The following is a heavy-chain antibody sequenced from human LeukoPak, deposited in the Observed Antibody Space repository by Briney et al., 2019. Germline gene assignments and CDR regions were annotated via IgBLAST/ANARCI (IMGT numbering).Heavy chain of an antibody. CDR1: GFTFSSYA. CDR2: ISYDGSNK. V-gene: IGHV3-30-3*01. Sequence: PGGSLRLSCAASGFTFSSYAMHRVRQAPGKGLEWVAVISYDGSNKYYADSVKGRFTISRDNSKNTLYLQMNSLKTEDTAVYYCTTDLGYSSSDFDYWGQGTLVTVSS. CDR3: TTDLGYSSSDFDY. D-gene: IGHD6-13*01. J-gene: IGHJ4*02.